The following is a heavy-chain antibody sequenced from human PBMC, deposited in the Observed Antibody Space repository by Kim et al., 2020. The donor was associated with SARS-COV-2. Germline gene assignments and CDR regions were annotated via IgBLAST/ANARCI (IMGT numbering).Heavy chain of an antibody. CDR3: AKDGLTSSSWFDY. Sequence: GGSLRLSCAASGFTFSSYGMHWVRQAPGKGLEWVAVISYDGSNKYYADSVKGRFTISRVNSKNTLYLQMNSLRAEDTAVYYCAKDGLTSSSWFDYWGQGTLVTVSS. D-gene: IGHD6-13*01. V-gene: IGHV3-30*18. CDR1: GFTFSSYG. J-gene: IGHJ5*01. CDR2: ISYDGSNK.